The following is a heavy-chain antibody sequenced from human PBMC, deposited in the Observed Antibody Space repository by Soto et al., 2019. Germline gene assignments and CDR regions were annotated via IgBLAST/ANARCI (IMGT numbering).Heavy chain of an antibody. CDR2: IYYSGST. V-gene: IGHV4-59*01. CDR3: ARVSPITIFGVVIPYYYYGMDV. D-gene: IGHD3-3*01. Sequence: SETLSLTCTVSGGSISSYYWSWIRQPPGKGLEWIGYIYYSGSTNYNPSLKSRVTISVDTSKNQFSLKLSSVTAADTAVYYCARVSPITIFGVVIPYYYYGMDVWGQGTTVTVSS. J-gene: IGHJ6*02. CDR1: GGSISSYY.